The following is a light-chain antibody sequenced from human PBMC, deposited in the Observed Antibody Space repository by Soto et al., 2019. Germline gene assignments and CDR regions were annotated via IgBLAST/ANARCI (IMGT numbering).Light chain of an antibody. CDR3: QQYGSWPEIT. CDR2: GAS. CDR1: QSVSSSY. J-gene: IGKJ5*01. V-gene: IGKV3-20*01. Sequence: EIVLTQSPATLSLSPGERATLSCRASQSVSSSYLAWYQQKPGQAPRLLIYGASSRATGIPDRFSGSGSGTDFTLTISRLEPEDFAVYYCQQYGSWPEITFGPGTRLEIK.